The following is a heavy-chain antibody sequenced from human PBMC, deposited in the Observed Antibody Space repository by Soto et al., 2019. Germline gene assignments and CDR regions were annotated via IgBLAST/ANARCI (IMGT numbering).Heavy chain of an antibody. V-gene: IGHV4-31*02. CDR2: IYYSGST. J-gene: IGHJ6*02. Sequence: SRWSMSREGYYWSWIRQHPGKGLEWIGYIYYSGSTYYNPSLKSRVTISVDTSKNQFSLKLSSVTAADTAVYYCARAGYGDGLYYYYYYGMDVWGQGTTVTVSS. CDR3: ARAGYGDGLYYYYYYGMDV. D-gene: IGHD4-17*01. CDR1: RWSMSREGYY.